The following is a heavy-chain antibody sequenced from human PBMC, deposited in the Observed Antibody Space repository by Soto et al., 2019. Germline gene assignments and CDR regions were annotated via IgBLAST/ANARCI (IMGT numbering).Heavy chain of an antibody. V-gene: IGHV3-23*01. CDR3: VVLRYFDWPYGMDV. CDR2: ISGSGGST. J-gene: IGHJ6*02. CDR1: GFTFSSYA. D-gene: IGHD3-9*01. Sequence: TGGSLRLSCAASGFTFSSYAMSWVRQAPGKGLEWVSAISGSGGSTYYADSVKGRFTISRDNSKNTLYLQMNSLRAEDTAVYYCVVLRYFDWPYGMDVWGQGTTVTVSS.